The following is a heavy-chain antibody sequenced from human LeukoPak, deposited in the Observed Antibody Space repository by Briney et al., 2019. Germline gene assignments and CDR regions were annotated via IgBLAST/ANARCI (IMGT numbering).Heavy chain of an antibody. CDR3: TTVPYDCGDYSFDY. Sequence: GGSLRLSCAASGFTFSNAWMNWVRQAPGKGLEWVGRIKSKTDGGTTDYAAPVKGRFTISRDDSKNTLYLQMNSLKTEDTAVYYCTTVPYDCGDYSFDYWGQGTLVTVSS. CDR1: GFTFSNAW. J-gene: IGHJ4*02. D-gene: IGHD4-17*01. V-gene: IGHV3-15*07. CDR2: IKSKTDGGTT.